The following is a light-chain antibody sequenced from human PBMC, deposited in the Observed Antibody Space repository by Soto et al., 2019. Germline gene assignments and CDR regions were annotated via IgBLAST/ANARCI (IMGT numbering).Light chain of an antibody. CDR2: EVS. Sequence: QSALTQPASVSGSPGQSITISCTGTSSDVGGYDYVSWYQLHPGKAPKLMVFEVSNRPSGVSNRFSGSKSGNTASLTISGLQAEDEADYYCCSYAGSTTWVFGGGTQLTVL. J-gene: IGLJ3*02. V-gene: IGLV2-14*01. CDR3: CSYAGSTTWV. CDR1: SSDVGGYDY.